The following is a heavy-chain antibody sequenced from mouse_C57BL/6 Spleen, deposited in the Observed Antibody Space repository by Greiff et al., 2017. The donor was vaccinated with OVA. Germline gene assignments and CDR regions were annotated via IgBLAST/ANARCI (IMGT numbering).Heavy chain of an antibody. CDR2: IDPENGDT. J-gene: IGHJ1*03. V-gene: IGHV14-4*01. Sequence: VQLQQSGAELVRPGASVKLSCTASGFNIKDDYMHWVKQRPEQGLEWIGWIDPENGDTEYASKFQGKATITADTSSNTAYLQLSSLTSEDTAVYYCTGEKNWYFDVWGTGTTVTVSS. CDR1: GFNIKDDY. CDR3: TGEKNWYFDV.